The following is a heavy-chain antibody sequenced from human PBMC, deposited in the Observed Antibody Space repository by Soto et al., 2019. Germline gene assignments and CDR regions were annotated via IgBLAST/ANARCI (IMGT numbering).Heavy chain of an antibody. J-gene: IGHJ6*04. CDR3: SKGYAMDV. V-gene: IGHV1-8*01. CDR2: MNLNSGNT. Sequence: QVQLVQSGAEVKKPGASVKVSCKASGFTVTNFDINWVRQATGQGPEWMGWMNLNSGNTGYAQKLREIVTMHSNSSITTAYMELINLISEATAVYYSSKGYAMDVWGKGTTVTVSS. CDR1: GFTVTNFD.